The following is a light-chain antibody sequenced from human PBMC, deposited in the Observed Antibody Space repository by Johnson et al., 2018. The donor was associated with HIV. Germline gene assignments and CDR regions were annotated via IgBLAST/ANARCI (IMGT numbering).Light chain of an antibody. V-gene: IGLV1-51*01. CDR1: SSNIGNNY. Sequence: QAVLTQPPSVSAAPGQKVTISCSGSSSNIGNNYVSWYQQLPGTAPKLLIYDNNKRPSGIPDRFSGSKSGTSATLGITGLQTGDEADYYCETWDTSLSAGVVGTGTQVPVL. CDR2: DNN. CDR3: ETWDTSLSAGV. J-gene: IGLJ1*01.